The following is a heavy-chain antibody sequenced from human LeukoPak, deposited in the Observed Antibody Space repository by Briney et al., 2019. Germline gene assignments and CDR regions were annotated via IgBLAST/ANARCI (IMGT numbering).Heavy chain of an antibody. CDR3: VRNRGTYRPIDY. V-gene: IGHV3-21*04. CDR2: ISYTGTYI. CDR1: AFSLNAYN. D-gene: IGHD1-26*01. J-gene: IGHJ4*02. Sequence: PGGSLRLSCAASAFSLNAYNMNWVRQAPGKGLEWVSSISYTGTYIYYADSVKGRFTISRDNAQNSLYLQMNSLRAEDTAIYYCVRNRGTYRPIDYWGQGTLVTVSS.